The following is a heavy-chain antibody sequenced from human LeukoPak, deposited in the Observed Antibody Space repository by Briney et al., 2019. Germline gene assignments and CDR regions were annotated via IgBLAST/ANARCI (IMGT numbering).Heavy chain of an antibody. Sequence: SVKVSCKASGGTFSSYAISWVRQAPGQGLEWMGGIIPIFGTANYAQKFQGRVTITADESTSTAYMELSSLRSEDTAVYYCASLYYGSGSYYGNYMDVWGKGTTVTISS. CDR1: GGTFSSYA. CDR3: ASLYYGSGSYYGNYMDV. D-gene: IGHD3-10*01. V-gene: IGHV1-69*13. J-gene: IGHJ6*03. CDR2: IIPIFGTA.